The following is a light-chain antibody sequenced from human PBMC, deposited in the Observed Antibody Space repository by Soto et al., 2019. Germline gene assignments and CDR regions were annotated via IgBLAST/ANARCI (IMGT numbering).Light chain of an antibody. Sequence: EIVLTQSPATLSLSPGERATLSCRASQSVSSYLAWYQQKPGQAPRLLIYDASNRAAGIPARFSGSGAGTDFTLPIIILEPEDFALSYCQQYGSSPWTFSQGTKLDIK. CDR3: QQYGSSPWT. CDR1: QSVSSY. J-gene: IGKJ1*01. CDR2: DAS. V-gene: IGKV3-11*01.